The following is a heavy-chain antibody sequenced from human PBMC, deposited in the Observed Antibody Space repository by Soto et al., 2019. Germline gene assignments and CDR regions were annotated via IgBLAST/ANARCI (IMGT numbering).Heavy chain of an antibody. CDR3: ARRCEVAGLHD. J-gene: IGHJ4*02. CDR1: GFTFSSYW. D-gene: IGHD6-19*01. CDR2: INSDGSST. V-gene: IGHV3-74*01. Sequence: EVQLVESGGGLVQPGGSLRVSCAASGFTFSSYWMHWVRQAPGKGLVWVSRINSDGSSTSYADSVKGRFTISRDNAKNTLYLQMNSLRAEDTAIYYGARRCEVAGLHDWGQGTLVTVSS.